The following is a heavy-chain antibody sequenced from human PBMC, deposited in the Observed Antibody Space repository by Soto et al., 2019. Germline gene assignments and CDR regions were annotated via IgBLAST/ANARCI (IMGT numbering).Heavy chain of an antibody. CDR3: VQGSYYDASRAYDTPGVFYNYFGLDG. V-gene: IGHV1-69*01. Sequence: QLQLVQSGAEVQTPGSSVKVSCKAAGGTFNNYAISWVRQDPGQGLEGEGGIIPSYDAANYAQKFQGRVTIAADEPTGTAYMELSRLRSEDTAVDFCVQGSYYDASRAYDTPGVFYNYFGLDGWVQGTTVTVSS. CDR2: IIPSYDAA. CDR1: GGTFNNYA. D-gene: IGHD3-16*01. J-gene: IGHJ6*02.